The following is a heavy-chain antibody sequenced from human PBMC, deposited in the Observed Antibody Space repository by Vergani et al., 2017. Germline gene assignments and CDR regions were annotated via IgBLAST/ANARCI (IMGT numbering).Heavy chain of an antibody. CDR2: IIPILGIA. Sequence: QVQLVQSGAEVKKPGSSVKVSCKASGGTFSSYTISWVRQAPGQGLEWMGRIIPILGIANYAQKFQGRVTITADKSTSTAYMELSSLRSEDTAVYYCARGRRDYVWGSYHHYGMDVWGQGTTVTVSS. CDR3: ARGRRDYVWGSYHHYGMDV. V-gene: IGHV1-69*02. CDR1: GGTFSSYT. J-gene: IGHJ6*02. D-gene: IGHD3-16*02.